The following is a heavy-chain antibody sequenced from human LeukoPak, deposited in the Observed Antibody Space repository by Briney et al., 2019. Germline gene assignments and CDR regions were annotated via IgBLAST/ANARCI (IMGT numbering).Heavy chain of an antibody. V-gene: IGHV4-34*01. CDR1: GGSFSGYY. D-gene: IGHD5-18*01. CDR3: ARTTEGGYTYDYFYYYYMDV. Sequence: PSETLSLTCAVYGGSFSGYYWSWIRQPPGKGLEWIGGINHSGSTNYNPSLKSRVTISVDTSKNQFSLKLSSVTAADTAVYYCARTTEGGYTYDYFYYYYMDVWGKGTTVTISS. J-gene: IGHJ6*03. CDR2: INHSGST.